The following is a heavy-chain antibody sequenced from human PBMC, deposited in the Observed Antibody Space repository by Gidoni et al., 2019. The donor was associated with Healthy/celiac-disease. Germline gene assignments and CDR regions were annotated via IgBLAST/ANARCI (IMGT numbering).Heavy chain of an antibody. Sequence: EVQLLESGGGLVQPGGSLRLSCAASGFPFSRYAMSWVRQAPGKGLEWVSAISGSGGSTYYADSVKGRFTISRDNSKNTLYLQMNSLRAEDTAVYYCAKEGGIAVAGPYYYGMDVWGQGTTVTVSS. CDR2: ISGSGGST. CDR3: AKEGGIAVAGPYYYGMDV. V-gene: IGHV3-23*01. CDR1: GFPFSRYA. J-gene: IGHJ6*02. D-gene: IGHD6-19*01.